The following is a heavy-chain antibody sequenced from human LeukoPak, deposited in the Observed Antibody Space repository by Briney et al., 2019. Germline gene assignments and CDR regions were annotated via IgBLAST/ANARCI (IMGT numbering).Heavy chain of an antibody. CDR2: IRYDGSNK. CDR1: GFTFSSYG. V-gene: IGHV3-30*02. CDR3: AKDSEYSSSWYGNYFDY. D-gene: IGHD6-13*01. J-gene: IGHJ4*02. Sequence: GGSLRLSCAASGFTFSSYGMHWVRQAPGKGLEWVAFIRYDGSNKYYADSVKGRFTISRDNSKNTLYLQMNSLRAEDTAVYYCAKDSEYSSSWYGNYFDYWGQGTLVTVSS.